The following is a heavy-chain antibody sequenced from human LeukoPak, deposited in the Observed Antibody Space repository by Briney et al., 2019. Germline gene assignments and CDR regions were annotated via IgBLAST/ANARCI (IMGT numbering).Heavy chain of an antibody. D-gene: IGHD1-26*01. Sequence: GGSLRLSCAASGFSFSSFVMSWVRQAAGGGLEWVSSISGRSRTYYADCVKGRFTISRDNSKNTLYMQMNSLRAEDTAVYYCAEEVGATYPTFDYWGQGTLVTVSS. J-gene: IGHJ4*02. CDR3: AEEVGATYPTFDY. CDR2: ISGRSRT. CDR1: GFSFSSFV. V-gene: IGHV3-23*01.